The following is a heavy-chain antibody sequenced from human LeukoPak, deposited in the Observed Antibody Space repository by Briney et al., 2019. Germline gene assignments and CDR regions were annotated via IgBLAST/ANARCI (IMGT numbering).Heavy chain of an antibody. J-gene: IGHJ3*02. D-gene: IGHD3/OR15-3a*01. CDR1: GFTFSSYA. Sequence: LRLSCAASGFTFSSYAMSWVRQHPGKGLEWIGYIYYSGSTSYNPSLKSRVTISLDTSKNQFSLKLNSVTAADTAVYYCASSPNMDQFDIWGQGTMVTVSS. V-gene: IGHV4-31*02. CDR2: IYYSGST. CDR3: ASSPNMDQFDI.